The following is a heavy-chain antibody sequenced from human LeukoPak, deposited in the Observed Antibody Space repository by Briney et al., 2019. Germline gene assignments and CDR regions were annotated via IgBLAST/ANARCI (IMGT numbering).Heavy chain of an antibody. V-gene: IGHV4-39*07. CDR2: IYYSGST. CDR1: GGSISSSSYY. Sequence: SETLSLTCTVSGGSISSSSYYWGWIRQPPGKGLGWIGSIYYSGSTYYNPSLKSRVTISVDTSKNQFSLKLSSVTAADTAVYYCARDWRSSGYSDAFDIWGQGTMVTVSS. CDR3: ARDWRSSGYSDAFDI. J-gene: IGHJ3*02. D-gene: IGHD3-22*01.